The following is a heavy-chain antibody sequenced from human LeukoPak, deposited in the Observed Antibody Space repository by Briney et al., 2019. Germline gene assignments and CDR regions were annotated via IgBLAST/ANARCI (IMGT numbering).Heavy chain of an antibody. CDR3: TKSVMGYCSSTSCYFDY. CDR2: ISGSGAGT. V-gene: IGHV3-23*01. J-gene: IGHJ4*02. D-gene: IGHD2-2*01. Sequence: GGSLRLSCAASGFTFSNYAMSWVRQAPGRGLEWVSIISGSGAGTYNADSVKGRFTISRDNSENTLYLQMDSLGGEDTAVYYCTKSVMGYCSSTSCYFDYLGQGTLVTVSS. CDR1: GFTFSNYA.